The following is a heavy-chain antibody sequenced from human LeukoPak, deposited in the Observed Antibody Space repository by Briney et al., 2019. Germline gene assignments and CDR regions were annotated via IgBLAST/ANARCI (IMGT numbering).Heavy chain of an antibody. D-gene: IGHD6-19*01. CDR2: IIPIFGTA. V-gene: IGHV1-69*13. CDR1: GGTFSSYA. CDR3: ARDHIAVAGTFDP. Sequence: SVKVSCKASGGTFSSYAISWVRQAPGQGLEWMGGIIPIFGTANYAQKFQGRVTITADESTSTAYMELSSLRSEDTAVYYCARDHIAVAGTFDPRGQGTLVTVSS. J-gene: IGHJ5*02.